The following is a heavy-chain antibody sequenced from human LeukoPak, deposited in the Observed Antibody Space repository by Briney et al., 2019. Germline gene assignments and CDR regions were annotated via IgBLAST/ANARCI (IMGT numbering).Heavy chain of an antibody. J-gene: IGHJ4*02. V-gene: IGHV4-59*01. CDR3: ARAGGSWKSRFDY. CDR1: GDSIRSYY. Sequence: SETLSLTCTVSGDSIRSYYWSWIRQPPGKGLEWIGCIYYSGSTNYNPSLKSRVTISIDTSKNQFSLKLSSVTAADTAVYYCARAGGSWKSRFDYWGQGTLVTVSS. CDR2: IYYSGST. D-gene: IGHD2-15*01.